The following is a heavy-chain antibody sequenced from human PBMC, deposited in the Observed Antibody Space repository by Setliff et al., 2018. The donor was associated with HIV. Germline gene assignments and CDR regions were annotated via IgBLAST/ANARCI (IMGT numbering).Heavy chain of an antibody. CDR1: GGTFSSYA. D-gene: IGHD1-1*01. Sequence: ASVKVSCKASGGTFSSYAISWVRQAPGQGLEWMGVIDPSGGSTNQPQKFQGRVIMTRDTSTNTVYMDLSSLRSDDTAVYYCTRGHKNCDIWGQGTMVTVSS. V-gene: IGHV1-46*03. CDR2: IDPSGGST. J-gene: IGHJ3*02. CDR3: TRGHKNCDI.